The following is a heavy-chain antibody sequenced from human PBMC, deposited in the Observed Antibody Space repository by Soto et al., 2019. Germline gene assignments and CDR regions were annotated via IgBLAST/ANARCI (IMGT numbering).Heavy chain of an antibody. D-gene: IGHD3-10*01. CDR2: ISPMFGAA. Sequence: QVQLVQSGAEMKKPGSSVKVSCQSSGGTFNTYAMNWVRQAPGQGPEWMGAISPMFGAANYAPKFQGRVTSTADESTGTSYMPLSSLTSEDTALYFCAREVQVHTPAFVYWGQGTLVTVSS. V-gene: IGHV1-69*19. CDR1: GGTFNTYA. CDR3: AREVQVHTPAFVY. J-gene: IGHJ4*02.